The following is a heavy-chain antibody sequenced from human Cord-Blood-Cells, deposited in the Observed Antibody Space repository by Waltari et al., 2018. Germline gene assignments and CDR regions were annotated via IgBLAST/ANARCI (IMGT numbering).Heavy chain of an antibody. Sequence: QVQLVESGGGVVQPGRSLRLSCAASGFTFSSYGMHWVRQAPGKGWGWGAFISYDGSNKYYADSVKGRFTIAGDNSKNTLYLQMNSLGAEDTAVYYCAKVSVSGYYRSHFDYWGQGTLVTVSS. CDR1: GFTFSSYG. D-gene: IGHD3-3*01. J-gene: IGHJ4*02. CDR2: ISYDGSNK. CDR3: AKVSVSGYYRSHFDY. V-gene: IGHV3-30*18.